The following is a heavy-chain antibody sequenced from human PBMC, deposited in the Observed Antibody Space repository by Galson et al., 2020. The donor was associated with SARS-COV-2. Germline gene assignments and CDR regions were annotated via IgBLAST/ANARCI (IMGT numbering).Heavy chain of an antibody. CDR1: GYSISRGYY. Sequence: SETLSLTCSVSGYSISRGYYWGWIRQTPGQGLEWIASIYHSGTTYYNPSLKSRATISVDTSKNQFSLRLIYVTAADSAMYYCVRGGVYDYWSGYRSVIFDSWGQGSLVTVSS. J-gene: IGHJ4*02. D-gene: IGHD3-3*01. CDR2: IYHSGTT. V-gene: IGHV4-38-2*02. CDR3: VRGGVYDYWSGYRSVIFDS.